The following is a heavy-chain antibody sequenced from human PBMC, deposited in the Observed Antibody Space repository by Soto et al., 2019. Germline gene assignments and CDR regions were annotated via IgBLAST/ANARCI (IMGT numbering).Heavy chain of an antibody. J-gene: IGHJ4*02. CDR1: GDSISSYY. CDR2: IYYTGGT. Sequence: SETLSLTFTVSGDSISSYYWTWIRQPPGRGLEWIGYIYYTGGTNYNPSLKSRVTISADPSKNQFALQLRSVTAADTAVYYCARAQYSTSPVLNYWGLGFLVTVSS. D-gene: IGHD5-18*01. V-gene: IGHV4-59*01. CDR3: ARAQYSTSPVLNY.